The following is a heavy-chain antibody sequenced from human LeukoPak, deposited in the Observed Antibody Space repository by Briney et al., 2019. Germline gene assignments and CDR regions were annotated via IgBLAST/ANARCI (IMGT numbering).Heavy chain of an antibody. V-gene: IGHV1-69*04. CDR1: GGTFSSYA. J-gene: IGHJ4*02. D-gene: IGHD2-2*01. Sequence: SVKVSCKASGGTFSSYATSWVRQAPGQGREWMGRIIPILGIANYAQKFQGRVTITADKSTSTAYMELSSLRSEDTAVYYCASEAGGYSSSTSCLLGYWGQGTLVTVSS. CDR3: ASEAGGYSSSTSCLLGY. CDR2: IIPILGIA.